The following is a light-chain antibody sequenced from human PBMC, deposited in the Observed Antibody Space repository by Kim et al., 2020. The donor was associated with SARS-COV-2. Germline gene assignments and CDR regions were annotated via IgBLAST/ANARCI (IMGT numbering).Light chain of an antibody. J-gene: IGKJ3*01. Sequence: ASVGDRVTITCRDSQGISSYLAWYQQKPGKAPKLLIYAASTLQSGVPSRFSGSGSGTEFTLTISSLQPEYFATYYCQQLNSYPFTVGPGTKVDI. CDR3: QQLNSYPFT. CDR2: AAS. CDR1: QGISSY. V-gene: IGKV1-9*01.